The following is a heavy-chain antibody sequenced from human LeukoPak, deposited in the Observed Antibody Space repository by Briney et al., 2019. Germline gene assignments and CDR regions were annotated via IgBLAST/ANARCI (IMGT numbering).Heavy chain of an antibody. CDR2: IYYSGPT. D-gene: IGHD3-9*01. V-gene: IGHV4-59*01. CDR3: ARGPPTDYYYFDS. CDR1: GGSIDSDY. Sequence: PSETLSLTCTVSGGSIDSDYWSWIRQPPGKGLEWIGYIYYSGPTNYNPSLKSRVTISVDTSKSQFSLRLSSVTAADTAMYYCARGPPTDYYYFDSWGQGTLVTVSS. J-gene: IGHJ4*02.